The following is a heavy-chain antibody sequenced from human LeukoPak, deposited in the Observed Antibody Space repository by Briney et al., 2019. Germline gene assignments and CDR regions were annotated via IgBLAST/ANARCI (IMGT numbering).Heavy chain of an antibody. D-gene: IGHD3-22*01. V-gene: IGHV3-23*01. CDR1: GFSFSSYG. CDR2: ISGAGRSI. J-gene: IGHJ4*02. Sequence: GGSLRLSCAASGFSFSSYGMTWVRQAPGKGLEWVSVISGAGRSIYYADSVKGRFTISRDNSKNTLYLQMNSLRAEDTAVYYCARDLYFETSGYYYSDYWGQGTLVTVSS. CDR3: ARDLYFETSGYYYSDY.